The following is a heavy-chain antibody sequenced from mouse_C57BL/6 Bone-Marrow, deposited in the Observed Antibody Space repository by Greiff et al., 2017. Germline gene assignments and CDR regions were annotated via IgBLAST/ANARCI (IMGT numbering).Heavy chain of an antibody. CDR3: ATQEDDLYAMDY. CDR1: GYSITSGYY. J-gene: IGHJ4*01. CDR2: ISYDGSN. Sequence: EVHLVESGPGLVKPSQSLSLTCSVTGYSITSGYYWNWIRQFPGNKLEWMGYISYDGSNNYNPSLKNRISITRDTSKNQFFLKLNSVTTEDTATYYCATQEDDLYAMDYWGQGTSVTVSS. V-gene: IGHV3-6*01.